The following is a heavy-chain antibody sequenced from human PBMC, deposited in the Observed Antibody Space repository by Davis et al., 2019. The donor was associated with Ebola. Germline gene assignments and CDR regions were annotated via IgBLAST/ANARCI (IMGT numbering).Heavy chain of an antibody. V-gene: IGHV1-18*04. D-gene: IGHD6-13*01. J-gene: IGHJ3*02. CDR2: ISVYNGNT. CDR3: ARGRSSSRWAFDI. Sequence: ASVKVSCKASGYTFIGYYIHWVRQAPGQGLEWMGWISVYNGNTKYAQKFQGRVTMTTDTSANTAYMELRSLRSDDTAVYYCARGRSSSRWAFDIWGQRTMVTVSS. CDR1: GYTFIGYY.